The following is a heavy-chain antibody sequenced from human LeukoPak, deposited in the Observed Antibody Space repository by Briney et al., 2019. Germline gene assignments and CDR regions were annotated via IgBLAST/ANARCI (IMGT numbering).Heavy chain of an antibody. D-gene: IGHD6-19*01. CDR2: IYYSGST. J-gene: IGHJ4*02. V-gene: IGHV4-59*08. Sequence: SETLSLTCAVYGGSFSGYYWSWIRQPPGKGLEWIGYIYYSGSTNYNPSLKSRVTISVDTSKNQFSLKLSSVTAADTAVYYCARHLSVAGKVYYFDYWGQGTLVTVSS. CDR1: GGSFSGYY. CDR3: ARHLSVAGKVYYFDY.